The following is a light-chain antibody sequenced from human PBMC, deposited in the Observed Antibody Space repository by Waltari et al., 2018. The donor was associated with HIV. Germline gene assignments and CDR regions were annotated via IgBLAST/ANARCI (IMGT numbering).Light chain of an antibody. CDR2: RND. CDR3: ASWDDNLRHWV. V-gene: IGLV1-47*01. Sequence: QPKMTQAPSASKTPGQRITMSCSGSKSNTGNNFLSWYQQIPGAAPRLVMARNDQRPAGVPDRFSGTKSGTSAFLAITNLRLDDEATYVCASWDDNLRHWVFGGGTKLTVL. J-gene: IGLJ3*02. CDR1: KSNTGNNF.